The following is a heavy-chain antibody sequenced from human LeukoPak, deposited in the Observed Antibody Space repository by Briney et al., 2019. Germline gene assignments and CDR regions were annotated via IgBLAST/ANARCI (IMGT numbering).Heavy chain of an antibody. D-gene: IGHD3/OR15-3a*01. CDR3: ARDVKSLFGPLHGQNWFDP. J-gene: IGHJ5*02. V-gene: IGHV1-18*01. CDR1: GYTFTSYG. CDR2: ISAYNGNT. Sequence: ASVKVSCKASGYTFTSYGISWVRQAPGQGLEWMGWISAYNGNTNYAQKLQGRVTMTRDTSISTAYMELSRLRSDDTAVYYCARDVKSLFGPLHGQNWFDPWGQGTLVTVSS.